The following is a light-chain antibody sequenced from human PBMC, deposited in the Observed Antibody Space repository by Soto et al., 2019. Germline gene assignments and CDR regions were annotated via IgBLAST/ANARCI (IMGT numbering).Light chain of an antibody. CDR3: QQRSDWPIT. Sequence: EIVLTQSPATLSLSPGERATLSCRASQSVASYLAWYQQKPGHAPSLLIYGASNRATGIPARFSGSGSVKDFTLTISSLEPEDFAVYYCQQRSDWPITFGQGNRLEIK. V-gene: IGKV3-11*01. CDR1: QSVASY. J-gene: IGKJ5*01. CDR2: GAS.